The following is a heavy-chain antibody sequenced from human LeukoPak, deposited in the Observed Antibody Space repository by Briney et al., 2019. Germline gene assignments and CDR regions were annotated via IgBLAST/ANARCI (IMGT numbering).Heavy chain of an antibody. CDR3: AREGVRRDGYSLGLNY. CDR1: GFTFSTYS. Sequence: GGSLRLSCAASGFTFSTYSMNWVRQAPGKGLEWVSYISDSMSTIYYADSVKGRFTISRDNAKNSLYLQMNSLRAEDTAVYYCAREGVRRDGYSLGLNYWGQGTLVTVSS. D-gene: IGHD5-24*01. J-gene: IGHJ4*02. V-gene: IGHV3-48*01. CDR2: ISDSMSTI.